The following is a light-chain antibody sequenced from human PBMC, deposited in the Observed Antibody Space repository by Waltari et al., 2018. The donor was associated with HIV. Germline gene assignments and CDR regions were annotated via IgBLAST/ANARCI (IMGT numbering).Light chain of an antibody. CDR1: QSVSRN. J-gene: IGKJ4*01. Sequence: EIVMTQSPATLSVSPGESATLSCRASQSVSRNLAWSQQKPGQAPRLLSYGSSIRATGTPARFSGSGSGTEFTLTISSLESEDFTVYYCQQYDNWPPLTFGGGTKVEIK. CDR2: GSS. V-gene: IGKV3-15*01. CDR3: QQYDNWPPLT.